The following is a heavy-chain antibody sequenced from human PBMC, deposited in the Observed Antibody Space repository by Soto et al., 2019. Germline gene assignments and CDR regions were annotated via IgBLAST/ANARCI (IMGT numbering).Heavy chain of an antibody. CDR1: GFTFDAYG. CDR3: ARALTRYSRFDY. CDR2: INWNGGST. Sequence: PGGSLRLSCAASGFTFDAYGMSWVRQAPGKGLEWVSGINWNGGSTGYADSVKGRFTISRDNAKNSLYLQMNSLKFEDTALYYCARALTRYSRFDYWGQGTLVTVSS. V-gene: IGHV3-20*04. J-gene: IGHJ4*02. D-gene: IGHD6-13*01.